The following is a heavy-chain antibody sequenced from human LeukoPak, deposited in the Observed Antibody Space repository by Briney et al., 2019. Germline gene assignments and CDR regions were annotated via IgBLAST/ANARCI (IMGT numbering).Heavy chain of an antibody. CDR3: ARVKSGSGYDLYYYYYMDV. V-gene: IGHV4-34*01. J-gene: IGHJ6*03. CDR2: INHSGST. D-gene: IGHD5-12*01. Sequence: SETLSLTCAVYGGSFSGYYWSWIRQPPGKGLEWIGEINHSGSTNYNPSLKSRVTISVDTSKNQFSLKLSSVTAADTAVYYCARVKSGSGYDLYYYYYMDVWGKGTTVTVSS. CDR1: GGSFSGYY.